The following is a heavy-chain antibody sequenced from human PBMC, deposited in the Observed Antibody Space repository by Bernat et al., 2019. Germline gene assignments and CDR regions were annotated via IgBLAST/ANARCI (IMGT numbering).Heavy chain of an antibody. D-gene: IGHD3-10*01. CDR2: ISYDGSNK. CDR3: AKDDYPGVRGVIIYYYYGMDV. J-gene: IGHJ6*02. Sequence: QVQLVESGGGLVKPGGSLRLSCAASGFTFSSYGMHWVRQAPGKGLEWVAVISYDGSNKYYADSVKGRFTISRDNSKNTLYLQMNSLRAEDTAVYYCAKDDYPGVRGVIIYYYYGMDVWGQGTTVTVSS. CDR1: GFTFSSYG. V-gene: IGHV3-30*18.